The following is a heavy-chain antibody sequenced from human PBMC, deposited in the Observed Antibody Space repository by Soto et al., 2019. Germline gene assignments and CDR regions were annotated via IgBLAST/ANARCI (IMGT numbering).Heavy chain of an antibody. J-gene: IGHJ2*01. V-gene: IGHV4-59*01. CDR1: GGSISSYY. Sequence: QVQLQESGPGLVKPSETLSLTCTVSGGSISSYYWSWIRQPPGKGLEWIGYIYYSGSTNYNPPLKSRVTISVDTSKNQFHLKVRSVTAADTAVYYCARGSSGYYAHWYFYLWGRGTLVTVSS. CDR3: ARGSSGYYAHWYFYL. CDR2: IYYSGST. D-gene: IGHD3-22*01.